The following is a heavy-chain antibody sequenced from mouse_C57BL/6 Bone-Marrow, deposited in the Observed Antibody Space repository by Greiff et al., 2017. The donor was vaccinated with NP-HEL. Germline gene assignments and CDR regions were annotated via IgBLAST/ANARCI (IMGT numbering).Heavy chain of an antibody. D-gene: IGHD1-1*01. CDR2: INYDGSST. V-gene: IGHV5-16*01. CDR3: AREAYYYGGWYFDV. J-gene: IGHJ1*03. Sequence: EVKLVESEGGLVQPGSSMKLSCTASGFTFSDYYMAWVRQVPEKGLEWVANINYDGSSTYYLDSLKSRFIISRDNAKNILYLQMSSLKSEDTATYYCAREAYYYGGWYFDVWGTGTTVTVSS. CDR1: GFTFSDYY.